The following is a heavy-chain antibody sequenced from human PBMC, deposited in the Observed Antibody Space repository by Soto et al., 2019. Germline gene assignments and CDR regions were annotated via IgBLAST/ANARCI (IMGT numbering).Heavy chain of an antibody. D-gene: IGHD2-8*01. CDR2: ISAYNDNT. J-gene: IGHJ3*02. CDR1: GYTFTSYC. V-gene: IGHV1-18*01. CDR3: ARERPDALYCTNGVCHPRGAFDI. Sequence: ASVNVSCKASGYTFTSYCISWVRQTTGQGLEWMGWISAYNDNTNYAQKLQGRVTMTTDTSTSTAYMELRSLRSDDTAVYYCARERPDALYCTNGVCHPRGAFDIWGQGTMVTVSS.